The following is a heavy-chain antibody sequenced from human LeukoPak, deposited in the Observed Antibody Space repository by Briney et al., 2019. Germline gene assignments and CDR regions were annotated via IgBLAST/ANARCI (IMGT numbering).Heavy chain of an antibody. Sequence: ASVNVSFTPSVYTLTNYGISWVRQAPGQGREWMGWISAYNGNTNSAQKLQGRVTITTDTSTSTAYMELRSLRSDDTAVYYCARVGVPAASYYMDVWGKGTTVTVSS. CDR2: ISAYNGNT. V-gene: IGHV1-18*01. D-gene: IGHD2-2*01. CDR3: ARVGVPAASYYMDV. J-gene: IGHJ6*03. CDR1: VYTLTNYG.